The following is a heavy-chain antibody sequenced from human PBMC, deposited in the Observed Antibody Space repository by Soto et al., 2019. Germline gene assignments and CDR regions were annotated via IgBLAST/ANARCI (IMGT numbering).Heavy chain of an antibody. V-gene: IGHV4-59*08. D-gene: IGHD3-10*01. J-gene: IGHJ4*02. Sequence: SETLSLTCIVSGGSISNYYWSWIRQPPGKGLEWIGYIYYSGSTNYNPSLKSRVTISVDTSKNQFSLKLSSVTAADTAVYYCASGIRGIDYWGQGTLVTVSS. CDR1: GGSISNYY. CDR3: ASGIRGIDY. CDR2: IYYSGST.